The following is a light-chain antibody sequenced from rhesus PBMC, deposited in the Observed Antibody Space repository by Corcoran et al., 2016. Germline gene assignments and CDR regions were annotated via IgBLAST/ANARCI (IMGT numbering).Light chain of an antibody. CDR2: NAD. CDR1: QGISNY. J-gene: IGKJ4*01. V-gene: IGKV1-32*05. CDR3: PQYNRSPLT. Sequence: DIQMTQSPSSLSAFTGDRITITRRASQGISNYLNWYQQKPGEVPKVLINNADRLASGVPSRFCGSGSRTAFTLTISSLQTEDFATSFCPQYNRSPLTFGGGTKVEI.